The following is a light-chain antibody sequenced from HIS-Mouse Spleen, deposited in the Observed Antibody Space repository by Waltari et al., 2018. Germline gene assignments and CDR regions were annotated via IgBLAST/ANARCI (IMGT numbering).Light chain of an antibody. V-gene: IGLV2-23*01. CDR3: CSYAGSSTLV. Sequence: QSSLTQPASVSGSPGQSITISCTGTSSDVGSYNLVSLYQQHPGKAPKLMIYEGSKRPSGVSNRFSGSKSGNTDSLTISGLQAEDEADYYCCSYAGSSTLVFGGGTKLTVL. CDR1: SSDVGSYNL. J-gene: IGLJ3*02. CDR2: EGS.